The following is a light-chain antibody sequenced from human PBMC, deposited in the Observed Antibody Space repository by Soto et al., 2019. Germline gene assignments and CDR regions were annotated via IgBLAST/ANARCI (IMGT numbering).Light chain of an antibody. CDR1: QSLLYSSNNRNY. CDR3: QQYYSLPPLT. Sequence: DIVMTQSPDSLALSLGERATISCKSSQSLLYSSNNRNYLAWYQQKQGQPPKLLIYWASTRESGVPDRFSGSGSGTDFTLTITSLQAEDVALYFCQQYYSLPPLTFGGGTKVEIK. J-gene: IGKJ4*01. CDR2: WAS. V-gene: IGKV4-1*01.